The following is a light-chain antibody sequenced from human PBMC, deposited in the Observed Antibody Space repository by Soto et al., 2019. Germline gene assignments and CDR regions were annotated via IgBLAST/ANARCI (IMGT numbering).Light chain of an antibody. CDR3: AAWDDSLNGVV. CDR1: SSNTGSNS. Sequence: QAVVTQPPSASGTPGQRVTISCSGSSSNTGSNSVNWYQQLPGTAPKLLMYSSNQRPSGVPDRFSGSKSGTSASLAISGLQSEDEADYYCAAWDDSLNGVVFGGGTKVTVL. J-gene: IGLJ2*01. CDR2: SSN. V-gene: IGLV1-44*01.